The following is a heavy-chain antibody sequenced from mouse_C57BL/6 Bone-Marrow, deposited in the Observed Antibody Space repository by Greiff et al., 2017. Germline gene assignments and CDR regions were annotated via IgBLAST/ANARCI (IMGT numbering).Heavy chain of an antibody. D-gene: IGHD1-1*01. CDR1: GYTFTSYG. J-gene: IGHJ1*03. V-gene: IGHV1-81*01. CDR2: IYPRSGNT. CDR3: ARSFITTVVWYFDV. Sequence: VKLVESGAELARPGASVKLSCKASGYTFTSYGISWVKQRTGQGLEWIGEIYPRSGNTYYNEKFKGKATLTADKSSSTAYMELRSLTSEDSAVYFCARSFITTVVWYFDVWGTGTTVTVSS.